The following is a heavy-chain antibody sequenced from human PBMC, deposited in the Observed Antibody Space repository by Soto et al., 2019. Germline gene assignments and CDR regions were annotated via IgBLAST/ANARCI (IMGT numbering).Heavy chain of an antibody. J-gene: IGHJ6*02. V-gene: IGHV4-4*02. Sequence: KTSETLSLTCAVSGGPISSSNWWSWVRQPPGKGLEWIGEIYHSGSTNYNPSLKSRVTISVDKSKNQFSLKLSSVTAADTAVYYCASSYNWNIYYYYYGMDVWGQGTTVTVSS. D-gene: IGHD1-1*01. CDR2: IYHSGST. CDR1: GGPISSSNW. CDR3: ASSYNWNIYYYYYGMDV.